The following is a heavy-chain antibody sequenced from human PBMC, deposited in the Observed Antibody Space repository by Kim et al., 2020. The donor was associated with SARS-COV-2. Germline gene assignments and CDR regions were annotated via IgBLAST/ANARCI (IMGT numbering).Heavy chain of an antibody. V-gene: IGHV1-2*02. CDR3: ARAMTTSGGNNWFDP. Sequence: QKFQGRVTMTRDTSISTAYMELGRLRSDDTAVYYCARAMTTSGGNNWFDPWGQGTLVTVSS. D-gene: IGHD3-16*01. J-gene: IGHJ5*02.